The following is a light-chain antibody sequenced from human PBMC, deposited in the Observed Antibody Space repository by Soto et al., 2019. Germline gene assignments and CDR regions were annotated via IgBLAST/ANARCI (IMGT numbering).Light chain of an antibody. Sequence: QSVLTQPPSVSGVPGQRVTISYTGSSSNIGAGYDVHWYQQLPGTAPKLLIYGNSNRPSGVPDRFSGSKSGTSASLAITGLQAEDEADYYCQSYDSSLGYVFGTGTKVTV. CDR2: GNS. V-gene: IGLV1-40*01. CDR3: QSYDSSLGYV. CDR1: SSNIGAGYD. J-gene: IGLJ1*01.